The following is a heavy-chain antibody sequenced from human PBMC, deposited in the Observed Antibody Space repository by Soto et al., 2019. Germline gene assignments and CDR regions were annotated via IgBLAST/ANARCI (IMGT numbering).Heavy chain of an antibody. V-gene: IGHV3-23*01. CDR2: ISGGGSGA. CDR1: GFTFSDHA. Sequence: GGSLRLSCTASGFTFSDHAMTWVRQAPGKGLEWVSGISGGGSGAYYADSVKGRFTVSRANSKNTLFLQMDSLRAEDTAVYYCAREGRYSSGHDAFDIWGQGTMVTVSS. CDR3: AREGRYSSGHDAFDI. D-gene: IGHD6-19*01. J-gene: IGHJ3*02.